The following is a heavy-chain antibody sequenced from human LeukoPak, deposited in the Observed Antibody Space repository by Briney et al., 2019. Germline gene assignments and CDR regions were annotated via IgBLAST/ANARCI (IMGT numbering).Heavy chain of an antibody. CDR2: ISWNSGSI. J-gene: IGHJ4*02. CDR3: AKDIDYYGSGSYNY. D-gene: IGHD3-10*01. Sequence: QPGGSLRLSCAASGFTFDDYAMHWVRQAPGKGLEWVSGISWNSGSIGYADSVKGRFTISRDNAKNSLYLQMNSLRAEDTALYYCAKDIDYYGSGSYNYWGQGTLVTVSS. CDR1: GFTFDDYA. V-gene: IGHV3-9*01.